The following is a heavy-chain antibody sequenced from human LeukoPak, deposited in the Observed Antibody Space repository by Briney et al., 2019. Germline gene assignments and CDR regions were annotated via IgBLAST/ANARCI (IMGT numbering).Heavy chain of an antibody. CDR2: IYHSGST. J-gene: IGHJ5*02. CDR3: ARYNWNFGLDP. D-gene: IGHD1-7*01. Sequence: SETLSLTCTVSGGSISNYYWSWIRQPPGQGLEWIGNIYHSGSTNYNPSLKSRVTISADKSKDQFSLNLISVTAADTAVYYCARYNWNFGLDPWGQGTLVTVSS. CDR1: GGSISNYY. V-gene: IGHV4-59*01.